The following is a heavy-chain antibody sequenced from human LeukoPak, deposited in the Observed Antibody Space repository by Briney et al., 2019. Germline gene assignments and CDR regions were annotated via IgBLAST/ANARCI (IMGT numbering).Heavy chain of an antibody. CDR1: GFTFSSYA. CDR3: AKDGEYYFDY. J-gene: IGHJ4*02. CDR2: ISGSGGST. V-gene: IGHV3-23*01. Sequence: GGSLRLSCAASGFTFSSYAMSGVRQAAGKGLEWVSAISGSGGSTYYADSVKGQFTISRDNSKNTLYLQMNSLRAEDTAVYYCAKDGEYYFDYWGQGTLVTVSS. D-gene: IGHD3-10*01.